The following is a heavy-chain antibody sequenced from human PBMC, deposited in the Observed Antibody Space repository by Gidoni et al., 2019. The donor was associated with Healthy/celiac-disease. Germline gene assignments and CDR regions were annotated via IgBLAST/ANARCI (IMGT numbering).Heavy chain of an antibody. J-gene: IGHJ3*02. CDR2: SSSSSSYR. CDR1: GFTFSSYS. V-gene: IGHV3-21*01. CDR3: ARDGGGQYSSGWNNYNEAFDI. D-gene: IGHD6-19*01. Sequence: EVQLVESGGGLVKPGGSLRLSCAASGFTFSSYSMNWVRQAPGKGLEWVSSSSSSSSYRYYADSVKGRFTSSRDNAKNSLYLQMNSLRAEDTAVYYCARDGGGQYSSGWNNYNEAFDIWGQGTMVTVSS.